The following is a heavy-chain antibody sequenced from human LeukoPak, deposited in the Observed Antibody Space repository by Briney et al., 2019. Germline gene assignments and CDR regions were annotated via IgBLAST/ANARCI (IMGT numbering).Heavy chain of an antibody. D-gene: IGHD3-9*01. CDR1: GYTFTGYY. Sequence: GASVKVSCKASGYTFTGYYMHWVRQAPGQGLEWMGWINPNSGGTNYAQKFQGRVTMTRDTSISTAYMELSRLRSDDTAVYYCARDILRYFDWANYYMDVWGKGTTVTISS. J-gene: IGHJ6*03. V-gene: IGHV1-2*02. CDR3: ARDILRYFDWANYYMDV. CDR2: INPNSGGT.